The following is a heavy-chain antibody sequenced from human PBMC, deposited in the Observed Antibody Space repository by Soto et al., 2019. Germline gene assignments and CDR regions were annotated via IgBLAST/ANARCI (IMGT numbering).Heavy chain of an antibody. V-gene: IGHV3-9*01. Sequence: EVQLVESGGGLVQPGRSLRLSCAASGFTFDDYAMHWVRQVPGKGLEWVSGISWNTFTIGYADSVKGRFTISRDNAKNSLFLLMDSLRPEDTAFYYCAKDRLRGRFEESSFDMWGQGTMVTVSS. CDR3: AKDRLRGRFEESSFDM. CDR2: ISWNTFTI. CDR1: GFTFDDYA. J-gene: IGHJ3*02. D-gene: IGHD3-10*01.